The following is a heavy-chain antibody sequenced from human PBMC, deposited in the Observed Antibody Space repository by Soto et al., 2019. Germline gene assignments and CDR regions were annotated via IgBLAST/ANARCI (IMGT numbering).Heavy chain of an antibody. CDR2: INPSGGST. CDR3: ARAWGYCSGGSCYTNWFDP. V-gene: IGHV1-46*03. CDR1: GYTFTSYY. Sequence: ASVKVSCKASGYTFTSYYMHWVRQAPGQGLEWMGIINPSGGSTSYAQKFQGRVTMTRYTSTSTVYMELSSLRSEDTAVYYCARAWGYCSGGSCYTNWFDPWGQGTLVTVSS. J-gene: IGHJ5*02. D-gene: IGHD2-15*01.